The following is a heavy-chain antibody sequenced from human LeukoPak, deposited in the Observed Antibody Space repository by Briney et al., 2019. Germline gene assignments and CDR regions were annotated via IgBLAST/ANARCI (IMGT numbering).Heavy chain of an antibody. CDR1: GGSFSGYY. J-gene: IGHJ5*02. CDR2: INHSGST. Sequence: SETLSLTCAVYGGSFSGYYWSWIRQPPGKGLEWTGEINHSGSTNYNPSLKSRVTISVDTSKNQFSLKLSSVTAADTAVYYCARGRQRGNWNYPHWFDPWGQGTLVTVSS. CDR3: ARGRQRGNWNYPHWFDP. D-gene: IGHD1-7*01. V-gene: IGHV4-34*01.